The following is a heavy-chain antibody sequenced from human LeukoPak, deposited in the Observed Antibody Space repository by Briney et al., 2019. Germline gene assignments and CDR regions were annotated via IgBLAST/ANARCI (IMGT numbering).Heavy chain of an antibody. V-gene: IGHV3-30-3*01. CDR1: GFTFSSYA. Sequence: GRSLRLSCAASGFTFSSYAMHWVRQAPGKGLEWVAVISYDGSNKYYADSVKGRFTISRDNSKNTLHLQMNSLRAEDTAVYYCARDLGLTGYYATFDYWGQGTLVTVSS. CDR2: ISYDGSNK. CDR3: ARDLGLTGYYATFDY. D-gene: IGHD3-9*01. J-gene: IGHJ4*02.